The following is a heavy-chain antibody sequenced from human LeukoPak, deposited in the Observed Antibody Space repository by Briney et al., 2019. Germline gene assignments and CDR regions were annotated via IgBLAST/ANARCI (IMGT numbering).Heavy chain of an antibody. J-gene: IGHJ4*02. Sequence: ASVRVSCKTSGYTFRDYEINWVRQAPGLGLEWVAWIHANSGKAGSAQKFQGRVTLTRDTSTETAFMELSGLTSDDSATYFCARGHYGGTRYCDNWGQGTLVPVSS. CDR1: GYTFRDYE. D-gene: IGHD4-23*01. CDR2: IHANSGKA. CDR3: ARGHYGGTRYCDN. V-gene: IGHV1-8*01.